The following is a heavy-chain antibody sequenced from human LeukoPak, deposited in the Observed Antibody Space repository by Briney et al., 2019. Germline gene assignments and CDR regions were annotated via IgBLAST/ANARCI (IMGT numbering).Heavy chain of an antibody. J-gene: IGHJ4*02. V-gene: IGHV1-69*02. CDR2: IIPLRGIA. D-gene: IGHD5-12*01. Sequence: SVKVSCKASGGIFSSYTISWVRQAPGQGLERMGRIIPLRGIANYAQKFQGRVTIIADKSTSTAYMELSSLRSEDTAVYYCARDDADSAYADGDYWGQGTLVTVSS. CDR3: ARDDADSAYADGDY. CDR1: GGIFSSYT.